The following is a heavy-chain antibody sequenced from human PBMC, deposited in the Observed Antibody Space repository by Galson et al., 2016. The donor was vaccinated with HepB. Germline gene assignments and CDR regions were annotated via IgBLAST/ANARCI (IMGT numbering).Heavy chain of an antibody. J-gene: IGHJ5*02. CDR3: ARDMTMYPLEFSAYDPNWFDP. V-gene: IGHV4-61*02. Sequence: TLSLTCTVSGGPITSGSYNWSWIRQPAGKGLEWIGRVYSSGSINYNPSLKSRVTISVDTSRNQFSLRVNSVTAADTAVYYCARDMTMYPLEFSAYDPNWFDPWGQGTLVTVSS. CDR2: VYSSGSI. CDR1: GGPITSGSYN. D-gene: IGHD5-12*01.